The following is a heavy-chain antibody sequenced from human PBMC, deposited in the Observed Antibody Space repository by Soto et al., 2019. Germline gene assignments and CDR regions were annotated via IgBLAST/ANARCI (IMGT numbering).Heavy chain of an antibody. CDR2: ISSSSSYI. CDR1: GFTFSSYS. D-gene: IGHD3-22*01. J-gene: IGHJ4*02. Sequence: GGSLRLSCAASGFTFSSYSMNCVRQAPGKGLEWVSSISSSSSYIYYADSEKGRFTISRDNAKNSLYLQMNSLRAEDTATYYNAKRHTDYYSSRVYSGFDCWAREALLAVSS. CDR3: AKRHTDYYSSRVYSGFDC. V-gene: IGHV3-21*04.